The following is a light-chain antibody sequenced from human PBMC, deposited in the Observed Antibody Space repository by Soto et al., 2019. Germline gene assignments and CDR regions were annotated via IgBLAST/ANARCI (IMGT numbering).Light chain of an antibody. Sequence: QSVLTQPPSVSAAPGQKVTISCSGSSSNIGNNYVSWYQQIPGTAPKLLIYDNNKRPSGNLDRFSGSKSGTSASLAITGLQAEDEADYYCQSYDSSLSGYVFGTGTKLTVL. CDR1: SSNIGNNY. CDR2: DNN. V-gene: IGLV1-51*01. CDR3: QSYDSSLSGYV. J-gene: IGLJ1*01.